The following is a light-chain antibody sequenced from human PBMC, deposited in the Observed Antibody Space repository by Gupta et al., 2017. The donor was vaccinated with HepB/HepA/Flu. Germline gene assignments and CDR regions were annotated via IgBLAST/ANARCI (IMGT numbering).Light chain of an antibody. CDR3: CSYAGRSTVV. CDR2: EVA. Sequence: SALTQPDSVSGSLGPSITITCTGTNSDVGSYNLVCWYQQHAGQAPRLIIYEVAKRPAALASRFSGSKAGNTAFLTISVHQEEDDGDYYCCSYAGRSTVVFGGGTNLTVL. J-gene: IGLJ3*02. V-gene: IGLV2-23*02. CDR1: NSDVGSYNL.